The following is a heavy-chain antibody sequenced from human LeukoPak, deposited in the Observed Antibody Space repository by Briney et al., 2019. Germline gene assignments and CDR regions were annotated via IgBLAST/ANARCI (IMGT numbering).Heavy chain of an antibody. Sequence: PGGSLRLSCAASGFTFDDYAMHWVRQAPGKGLEWVSGISWNSGSIGYADSVKGRFTISRDNAKNSLYLQMNSLRAEDTALYYCAKEGGKYYSSTSCYWDYWGQGTLVTASS. CDR3: AKEGGKYYSSTSCYWDY. V-gene: IGHV3-9*01. J-gene: IGHJ4*02. D-gene: IGHD2-2*01. CDR1: GFTFDDYA. CDR2: ISWNSGSI.